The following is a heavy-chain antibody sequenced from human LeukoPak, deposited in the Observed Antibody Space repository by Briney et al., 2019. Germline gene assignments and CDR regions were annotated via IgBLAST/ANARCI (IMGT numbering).Heavy chain of an antibody. V-gene: IGHV4-59*01. CDR3: ARVGTMVRGVIGAFDI. D-gene: IGHD3-10*01. Sequence: PSETLSLTCTVSGGSISSYYWSWIRQPPGKGLEWIGYIYYSGSTNYNPSLKSRVTISVDTSKNQFSLKLSSVTAADTAVYYCARVGTMVRGVIGAFDIWGQGTMVTVSS. J-gene: IGHJ3*02. CDR1: GGSISSYY. CDR2: IYYSGST.